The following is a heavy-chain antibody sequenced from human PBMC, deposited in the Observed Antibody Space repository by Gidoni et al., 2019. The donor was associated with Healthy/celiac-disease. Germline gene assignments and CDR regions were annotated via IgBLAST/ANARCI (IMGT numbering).Heavy chain of an antibody. J-gene: IGHJ4*02. D-gene: IGHD6-13*01. CDR2: ISYDGSNK. V-gene: IGHV3-30-3*01. CDR3: ARSYPITAGSWLDY. CDR1: GYNFSSYA. Sequence: QVQLVESGGGVVQPGRSLRRSCAASGYNFSSYAMHWVRQDPGKGLEWVAVISYDGSNKYYADSVKGRFTISRDNSKNTLYLQMNSLRAEDTAVYYCARSYPITAGSWLDYWGQGTLVTVSS.